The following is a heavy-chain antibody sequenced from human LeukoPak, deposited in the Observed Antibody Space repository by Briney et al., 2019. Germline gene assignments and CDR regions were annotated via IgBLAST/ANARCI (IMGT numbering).Heavy chain of an antibody. CDR1: GFTFSYYT. Sequence: GGSLRLSCAASGFTFSYYTMIWVRQAPGKGLEWVSAISGSGGSTYYADSVKGRFTISRDNSKNTLYLQMNSLRAEDTAVYYCAKDPLNTAMVTGAFGIWGQGTMVTVSS. CDR3: AKDPLNTAMVTGAFGI. J-gene: IGHJ3*02. CDR2: ISGSGGST. D-gene: IGHD5-18*01. V-gene: IGHV3-23*01.